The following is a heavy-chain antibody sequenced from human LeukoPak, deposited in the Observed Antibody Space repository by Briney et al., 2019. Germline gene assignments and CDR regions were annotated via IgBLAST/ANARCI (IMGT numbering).Heavy chain of an antibody. Sequence: PGGSLRLSCAASGFTFSNAWMSWVRQAPGKGLEWVGRIKSKTDGGTTDYAAPVKGRFTISRDDSKNTLYLQMNSLKTEDTAVYYCTSTDDSSGYLTQYYYYYGMDVCGQGTTVTVSS. CDR2: IKSKTDGGTT. V-gene: IGHV3-15*01. CDR3: TSTDDSSGYLTQYYYYYGMDV. J-gene: IGHJ6*02. CDR1: GFTFSNAW. D-gene: IGHD3-22*01.